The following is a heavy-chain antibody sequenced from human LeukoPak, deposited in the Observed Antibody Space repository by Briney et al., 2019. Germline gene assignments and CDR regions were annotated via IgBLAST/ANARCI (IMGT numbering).Heavy chain of an antibody. D-gene: IGHD3-10*01. V-gene: IGHV3-23*01. CDR3: AKDSSVLLWFGECFDY. Sequence: PGGSLRLSCAASGFTFSSYAMSWVRQAPGKGLEWVSAISGSGGSTYYADSVKGRFTISRDNSKNTLYLQMNSLRAEDTAVYYCAKDSSVLLWFGECFDYWGQGNLVTVSS. CDR2: ISGSGGST. J-gene: IGHJ4*02. CDR1: GFTFSSYA.